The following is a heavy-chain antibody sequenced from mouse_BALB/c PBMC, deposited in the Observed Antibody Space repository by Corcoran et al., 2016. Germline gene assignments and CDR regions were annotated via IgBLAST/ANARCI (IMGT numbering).Heavy chain of an antibody. V-gene: IGHV8-12*01. CDR3: ARNYGSSFDY. CDR1: GFSLSTSGMG. D-gene: IGHD1-1*01. Sequence: QVTLKESGPGILQPSQTLSLTCSFSGFSLSTSGMGVSWIRQPSGKGLEWLAHIYWDDDKRYNPSLKSRLTISKDTSSNQVFLKNTSVDTADTATYYCARNYGSSFDYWGQGTTLTVSS. CDR2: IYWDDDK. J-gene: IGHJ2*01.